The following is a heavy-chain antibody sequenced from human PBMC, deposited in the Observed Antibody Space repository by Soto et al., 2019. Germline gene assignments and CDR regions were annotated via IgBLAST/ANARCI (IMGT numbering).Heavy chain of an antibody. Sequence: SETLSLTCAVSGGSITSGNSYSWAWIRQPPGRGLEWIGSISQTGATSYNPSLKSRVSVSLDKSKNQFALRLSSVTAADMAVYYCARAVSPYFGTWFDPWGQGTLVTVSS. D-gene: IGHD3-10*01. J-gene: IGHJ5*02. V-gene: IGHV4-30-2*01. CDR2: ISQTGAT. CDR3: ARAVSPYFGTWFDP. CDR1: GGSITSGNSYS.